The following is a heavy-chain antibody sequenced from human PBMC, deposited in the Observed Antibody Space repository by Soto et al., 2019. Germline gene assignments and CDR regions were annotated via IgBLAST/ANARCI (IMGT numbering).Heavy chain of an antibody. CDR1: RFTFNSFA. D-gene: IGHD3-3*01. Sequence: SLRLSCAASRFTFNSFAMNWVRQVPGKGLEWVSTISGGGENTYYTGSVKGRFTISRDNSENALYLQMNNLRAEDTAIYYCVKDFSRLDSWGQGTLVTVSS. J-gene: IGHJ5*01. CDR2: ISGGGENT. V-gene: IGHV3-23*01. CDR3: VKDFSRLDS.